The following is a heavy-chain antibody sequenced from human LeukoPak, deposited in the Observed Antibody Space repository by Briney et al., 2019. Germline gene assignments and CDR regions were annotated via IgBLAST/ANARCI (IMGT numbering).Heavy chain of an antibody. CDR2: ISAYNGNT. CDR1: GYTFTSYG. Sequence: ASVKVSCKASGYTFTSYGIRWVRQAPGQGLEWVGWISAYNGNTNYSQKLQGRVTMTTDTSTSTAYMGLRSLRSDDTAVYYCAREGDHRGDYDYWGQGTLVTVSS. CDR3: AREGDHRGDYDY. J-gene: IGHJ4*02. D-gene: IGHD3-16*01. V-gene: IGHV1-18*01.